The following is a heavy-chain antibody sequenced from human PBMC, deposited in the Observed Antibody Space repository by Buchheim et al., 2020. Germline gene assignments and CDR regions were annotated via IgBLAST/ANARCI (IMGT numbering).Heavy chain of an antibody. V-gene: IGHV1-46*01. Sequence: QVQLVQSGAEVKKPGASVKVSCKASGYTFTSYYMHWVRQAPGQGLEWMGIINPSGGSTSYAQKFQGRVTMTRDTSTSTVYMELSSLRSEDTAVYYCARRDYYYDSSGYGGYWYFDLWGRGTL. D-gene: IGHD3-22*01. CDR2: INPSGGST. J-gene: IGHJ2*01. CDR1: GYTFTSYY. CDR3: ARRDYYYDSSGYGGYWYFDL.